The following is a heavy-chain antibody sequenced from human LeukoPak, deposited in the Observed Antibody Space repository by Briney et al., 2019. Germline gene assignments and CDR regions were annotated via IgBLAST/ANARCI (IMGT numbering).Heavy chain of an antibody. CDR2: ISSGSSTI. J-gene: IGHJ4*02. D-gene: IGHD1-26*01. CDR3: ARGRGSPDY. CDR1: GFSFSGYG. V-gene: IGHV3-48*01. Sequence: HPGGSLRLSCAASGFSFSGYGMHWVRQAPGKGLEWVSYISSGSSTIYYADSVKGRFTISRDNAKNSLYLQMNSLRAEDTAVYYCARGRGSPDYWGQGTLVTVSS.